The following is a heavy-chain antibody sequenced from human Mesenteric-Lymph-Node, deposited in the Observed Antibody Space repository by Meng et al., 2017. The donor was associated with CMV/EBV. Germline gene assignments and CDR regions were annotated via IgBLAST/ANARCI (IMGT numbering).Heavy chain of an antibody. Sequence: LRLSCTVSGGSISSDNYYWSWIRQPPGEGLEWIGYIYYNGNTYYNPSLKSRVTISVDTSKNQFSPKLSSVTAADTAVYYCARLSVAPDLVYYALDVWGQGTTVTVSS. D-gene: IGHD5-12*01. CDR2: IYYNGNT. J-gene: IGHJ6*02. CDR1: GGSISSDNYY. CDR3: ARLSVAPDLVYYALDV. V-gene: IGHV4-30-4*01.